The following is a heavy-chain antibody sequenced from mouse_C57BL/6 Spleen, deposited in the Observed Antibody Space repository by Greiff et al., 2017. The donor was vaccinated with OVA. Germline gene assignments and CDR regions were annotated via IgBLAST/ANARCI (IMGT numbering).Heavy chain of an antibody. CDR1: GYAFSSSW. J-gene: IGHJ3*01. V-gene: IGHV1-82*01. Sequence: VQLQQSGPELVKPGASVKISCKASGYAFSSSWMNWVKQRPGKGLEWIGRIYPGDGDTNYNGKFKGKATLTADKSSSTAYMQLSSLTSEDSAVYFGARWDYYGSSYGWFAYWGQGTLVTVSA. CDR3: ARWDYYGSSYGWFAY. D-gene: IGHD1-1*01. CDR2: IYPGDGDT.